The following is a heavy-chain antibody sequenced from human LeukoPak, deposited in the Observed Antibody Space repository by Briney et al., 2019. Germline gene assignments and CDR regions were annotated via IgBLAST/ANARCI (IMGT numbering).Heavy chain of an antibody. Sequence: GGSLRLSCAASGFTFSDYYMSWIRQAPGKGLEWVSYISRSGSTIYYADSVKGRFTISRDNAKTSLFLQMNSLRAEDTAVYYCAREFKPAAIPSMDVWGKGTTVTVSS. CDR1: GFTFSDYY. CDR2: ISRSGSTI. J-gene: IGHJ6*03. CDR3: AREFKPAAIPSMDV. D-gene: IGHD2-2*01. V-gene: IGHV3-11*04.